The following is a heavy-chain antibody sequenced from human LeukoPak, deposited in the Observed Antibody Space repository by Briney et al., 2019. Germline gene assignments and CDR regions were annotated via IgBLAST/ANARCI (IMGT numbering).Heavy chain of an antibody. J-gene: IGHJ6*03. Sequence: ASVKVSCKASGYTFTSYDINWVRQATGQGLEWMGWMNPNSGNTGYAQKFQGRVRMTRNTSISTAYMELSSLRSEDTAVYYCARGPSSHYYGSGSYYNHYYYYYMDVWGKGTTVTISS. CDR2: MNPNSGNT. CDR1: GYTFTSYD. V-gene: IGHV1-8*01. CDR3: ARGPSSHYYGSGSYYNHYYYYYMDV. D-gene: IGHD3-10*01.